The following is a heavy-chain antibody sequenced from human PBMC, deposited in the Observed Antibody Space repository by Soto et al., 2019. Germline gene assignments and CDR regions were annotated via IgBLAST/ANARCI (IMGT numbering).Heavy chain of an antibody. CDR1: GFTFSSYA. D-gene: IGHD1-26*01. J-gene: IGHJ5*02. CDR3: AKDGVERWELLEAPGDNWFDP. Sequence: GGSLRLSCAASGFTFSSYAMSWVRQAPGKGLEWVSAISGSGGSTYYADSVKGRFTISRDNSKNTLYLQMNSLRAEDTAVYYCAKDGVERWELLEAPGDNWFDPWGQGTLVTVS. V-gene: IGHV3-23*01. CDR2: ISGSGGST.